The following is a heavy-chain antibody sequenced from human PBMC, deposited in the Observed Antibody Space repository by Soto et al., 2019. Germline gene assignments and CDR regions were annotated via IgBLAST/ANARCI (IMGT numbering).Heavy chain of an antibody. V-gene: IGHV4-34*01. J-gene: IGHJ4*02. CDR1: GGSFSGYY. D-gene: IGHD3-22*01. CDR2: INHSGST. CDR3: ARAFRAYYYDSSGYYYYFDY. Sequence: PSETLSLTCAVYGGSFSGYYWSWIRQPPGKGLERIGEINHSGSTNYNPSLKSRVTISVDTSKNQFSLKLSSVTAADTAVYYCARAFRAYYYDSSGYYYYFDYWGQGTLVTVSS.